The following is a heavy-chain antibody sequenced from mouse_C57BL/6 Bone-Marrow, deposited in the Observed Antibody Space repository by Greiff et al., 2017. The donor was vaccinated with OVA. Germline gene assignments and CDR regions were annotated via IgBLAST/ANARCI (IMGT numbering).Heavy chain of an antibody. Sequence: EVMLVESGGGLVQPGGSMKLSCVASGFTFSNYWMNWVRQSPEKGLEWVAQIRLKSDNYATHYAESVKGRFTISRDDSKSSVYLQMNNLRAEDTGIYYCTGRGPLLLRDYWGQGTTLTVSS. CDR1: GFTFSNYW. CDR2: IRLKSDNYAT. J-gene: IGHJ2*01. D-gene: IGHD1-1*01. CDR3: TGRGPLLLRDY. V-gene: IGHV6-3*01.